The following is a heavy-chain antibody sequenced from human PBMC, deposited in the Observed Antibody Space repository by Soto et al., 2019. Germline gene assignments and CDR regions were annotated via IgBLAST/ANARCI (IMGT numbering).Heavy chain of an antibody. CDR2: ISYDGSNK. J-gene: IGHJ5*02. CDR1: GFTFSSYG. V-gene: IGHV3-30*18. CDR3: AKNHTTYDSSGYYNH. D-gene: IGHD3-22*01. Sequence: GGSLRLSCAASGFTFSSYGMHWVRQAPGKGLEWVAVISYDGSNKYYADSVKGRFTISRDNSKNTLYLQMNRLRAEDTAVYYCAKNHTTYDSSGYYNHWGEKALLTVSS.